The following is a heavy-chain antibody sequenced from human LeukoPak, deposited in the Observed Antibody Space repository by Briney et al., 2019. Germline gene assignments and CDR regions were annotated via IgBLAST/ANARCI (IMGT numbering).Heavy chain of an antibody. J-gene: IGHJ6*02. CDR3: AKNLYCGGGSCYPSALGMDV. V-gene: IGHV3-15*07. CDR1: GFRITNAW. D-gene: IGHD2-15*01. Sequence: GGSLRLSCAASGFRITNAWMNWVRQAPGRGLEWVGRIKSKSDGGTTDYAAPVKGRFIISRDDSKNTLYLQMNSLRAEDTAVYYCAKNLYCGGGSCYPSALGMDVWGQGTTVTVSS. CDR2: IKSKSDGGTT.